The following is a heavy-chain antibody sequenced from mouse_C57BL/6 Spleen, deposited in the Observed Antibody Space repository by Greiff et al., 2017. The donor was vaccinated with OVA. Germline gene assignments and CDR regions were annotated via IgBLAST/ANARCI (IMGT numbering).Heavy chain of an antibody. Sequence: QVQLQQPGAELVRPGTSVKLSCKASGYTFTSYWMHWVKQRPGQGLEWIGVIDPADSYTTYNQKVKGKATQTVGTSSSTAYMQLSSLTSEDAAVYSIACRGGDWYFDVWGTGTTVTVSS. V-gene: IGHV1-59*01. CDR2: IDPADSYT. CDR3: ACRGGDWYFDV. D-gene: IGHD3-3*01. CDR1: GYTFTSYW. J-gene: IGHJ1*03.